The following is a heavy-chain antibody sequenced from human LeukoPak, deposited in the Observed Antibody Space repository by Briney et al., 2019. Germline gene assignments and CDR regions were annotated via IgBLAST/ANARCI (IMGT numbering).Heavy chain of an antibody. J-gene: IGHJ4*02. CDR2: IYYSGST. CDR1: GGSLSSGDYY. V-gene: IGHV4-30-4*01. D-gene: IGHD4-17*01. Sequence: SETLSLTCTVSGGSLSSGDYYWSWIRQPPGKGLEWIGYIYYSGSTYYNPSLKSRVSISVDTSKNQFSLKLSSVTAADTAVYYCARVDGDYAFDYWGQGTLVTVSS. CDR3: ARVDGDYAFDY.